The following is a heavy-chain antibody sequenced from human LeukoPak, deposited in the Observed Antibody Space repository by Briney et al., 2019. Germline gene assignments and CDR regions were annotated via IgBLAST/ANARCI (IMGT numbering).Heavy chain of an antibody. Sequence: ASVKVSCKASGYTFTGYYMHWVRQAPGQGLEWMGWINPNSGGTNYAQKFQGRVTMTRDTSISTAYMELSRLRSDDTAVYYCARGGEDTMIVVVITTPVDYWGQGTLVTVSS. CDR3: ARGGEDTMIVVVITTPVDY. CDR2: INPNSGGT. V-gene: IGHV1-2*02. D-gene: IGHD3-22*01. CDR1: GYTFTGYY. J-gene: IGHJ4*02.